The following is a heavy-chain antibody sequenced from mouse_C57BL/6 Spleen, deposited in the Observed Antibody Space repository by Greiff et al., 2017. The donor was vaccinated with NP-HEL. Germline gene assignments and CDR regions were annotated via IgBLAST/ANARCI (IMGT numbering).Heavy chain of an antibody. V-gene: IGHV1-15*01. CDR1: GYTFTDYE. Sequence: QVQLQQSGAELVRPGASVTLSCKASGYTFTDYEMHWVKQTPVHGLEWIGAIDPETGGTAYNQKFKGKAILTADKPSSTAYMELRSLTSEDSAVYYCTRGGTENHHFDVWGTGTTVTVSS. J-gene: IGHJ1*03. CDR3: TRGGTENHHFDV. CDR2: IDPETGGT.